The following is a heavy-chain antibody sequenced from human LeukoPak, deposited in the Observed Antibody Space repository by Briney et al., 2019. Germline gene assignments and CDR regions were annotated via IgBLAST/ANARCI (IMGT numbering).Heavy chain of an antibody. CDR2: MHYSGST. D-gene: IGHD1-14*01. J-gene: IGHJ6*03. CDR1: GGSITNYY. V-gene: IGHV4-59*01. CDR3: ARASITYYYYYYMGV. Sequence: PSETLSLTFTVSGGSITNYYWTWIRQPPGKGLEWIGYMHYSGSTNYNPSLKSRVTISVDTSKNQFSLKLSSVTAADTAVYYCARASITYYYYYYMGVWGKGTTVTVSS.